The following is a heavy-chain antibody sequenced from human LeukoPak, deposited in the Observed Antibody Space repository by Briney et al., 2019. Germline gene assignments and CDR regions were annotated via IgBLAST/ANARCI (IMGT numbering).Heavy chain of an antibody. Sequence: SETLSLTCTVSGGSISSYYWSWIRQPPGKGLEWIGYIYYSGSTNYNPSLKSRVTISVDTSKNQFSLKLSSVTAADTAVYYCARGPDSSGYCYWGQGTLVTVSS. V-gene: IGHV4-59*01. CDR3: ARGPDSSGYCY. CDR2: IYYSGST. D-gene: IGHD3-22*01. J-gene: IGHJ4*02. CDR1: GGSISSYY.